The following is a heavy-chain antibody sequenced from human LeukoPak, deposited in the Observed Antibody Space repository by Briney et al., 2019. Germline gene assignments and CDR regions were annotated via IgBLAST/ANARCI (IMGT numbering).Heavy chain of an antibody. CDR3: ARGGIAVAGTDYYCYYYMDV. CDR2: ISAYNGNT. J-gene: IGHJ6*03. V-gene: IGHV1-18*01. CDR1: GYTFTSYG. Sequence: WASVKVSCKASGYTFTSYGISWVRQAPGQGLEWMGWISAYNGNTNYAQKLQGRATMTTDTSTSTAYMELRSLRSDDTAVYYCARGGIAVAGTDYYCYYYMDVWGKGTTVTVSS. D-gene: IGHD6-19*01.